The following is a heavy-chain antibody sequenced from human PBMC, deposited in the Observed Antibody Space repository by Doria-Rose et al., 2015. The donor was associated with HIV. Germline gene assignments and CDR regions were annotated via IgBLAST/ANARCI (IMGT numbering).Heavy chain of an antibody. CDR3: AKQAVNWFDP. Sequence: QLVQSGPGLVKPSETLSLTCTVSGGAVASCTAYCDRIRHTPRNGLECIGTIYYSGITYYNPSLRGRVTISLHTSKNQYSLKLISVTAADTGVYYCAKQAVNWFDPWGQGTLVTVSS. CDR1: GGAVASCTAY. CDR2: IYYSGIT. V-gene: IGHV4-39*01. D-gene: IGHD6-25*01. J-gene: IGHJ5*02.